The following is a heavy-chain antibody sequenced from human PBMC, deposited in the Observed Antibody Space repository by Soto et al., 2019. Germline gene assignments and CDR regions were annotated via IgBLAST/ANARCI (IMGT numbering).Heavy chain of an antibody. D-gene: IGHD1-20*01. CDR1: GGSISSSNW. J-gene: IGHJ4*02. Sequence: PSETLSLTCAVSGGSISSSNWWSWVRQPPGKGLEWIGEIYHSGSTNYNPSLKSRVTISVDKSKNQFSLKLSSVTAADTAVYYCAKPRGITGTLYYFDYWGQGTLVTVSS. CDR2: IYHSGST. CDR3: AKPRGITGTLYYFDY. V-gene: IGHV4-4*02.